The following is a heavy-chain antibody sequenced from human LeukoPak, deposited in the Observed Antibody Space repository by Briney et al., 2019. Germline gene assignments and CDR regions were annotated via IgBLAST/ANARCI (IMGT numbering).Heavy chain of an antibody. CDR1: GFTVSSNY. V-gene: IGHV3-53*01. Sequence: PGGSLRLSCAASGFTVSSNYMSWVRQAPGKGLEWASVIYSGGSTYYADSVKGRFTISRDNSKNTLYLQMNSLRAEDTAVYYCARDGDGLGGVGAFDIWGQGTMVTVSS. CDR3: ARDGDGLGGVGAFDI. D-gene: IGHD3-10*01. CDR2: IYSGGST. J-gene: IGHJ3*02.